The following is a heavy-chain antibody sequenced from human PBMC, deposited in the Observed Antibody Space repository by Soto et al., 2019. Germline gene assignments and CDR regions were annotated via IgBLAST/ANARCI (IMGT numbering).Heavy chain of an antibody. V-gene: IGHV3-48*01. CDR1: GFTFSSYS. CDR3: ARVSDGGYSGYDHYYYMDV. D-gene: IGHD5-12*01. J-gene: IGHJ6*03. Sequence: EVQLVESGGGLVQPGGSLRLSCAASGFTFSSYSMNWVRQAPGKGLEWVSYISSSSSTIYYADSVKGRFTISRDNAKNSLYLQMNSLRAEDTAVNYCARVSDGGYSGYDHYYYMDVWGKGTTVTVSS. CDR2: ISSSSSTI.